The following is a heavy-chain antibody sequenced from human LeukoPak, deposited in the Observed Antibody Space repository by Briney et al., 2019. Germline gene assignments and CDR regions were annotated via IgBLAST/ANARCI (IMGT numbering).Heavy chain of an antibody. D-gene: IGHD3-9*01. Sequence: SETLSLTCAVYGGSFSGYYWSWIRQPPEKGLEWIGKINHSGSTNYNPSLKSRVTISVDTSKNQFSLKLSSVTAADTAVYYCARPDYDILTGYYRDDAFDIWGQGTMVTVSS. CDR1: GGSFSGYY. V-gene: IGHV4-34*01. CDR2: INHSGST. J-gene: IGHJ3*02. CDR3: ARPDYDILTGYYRDDAFDI.